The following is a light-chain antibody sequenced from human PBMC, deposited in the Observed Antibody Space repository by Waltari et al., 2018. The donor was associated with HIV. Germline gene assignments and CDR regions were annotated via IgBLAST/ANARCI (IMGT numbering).Light chain of an antibody. CDR3: LTRDNVGDHLVT. CDR2: GKN. J-gene: IGLJ2*01. Sequence: SSDLTQEPSVSGALGQTATIKCRGDSIGDYYARRCQQKPGQAPLPSLFGKNSRPSGIPDRFSGSSSGNTASLIISKTQAEDEATYFCLTRDNVGDHLVTFGGGTRLTV. V-gene: IGLV3-19*01. CDR1: SIGDYY.